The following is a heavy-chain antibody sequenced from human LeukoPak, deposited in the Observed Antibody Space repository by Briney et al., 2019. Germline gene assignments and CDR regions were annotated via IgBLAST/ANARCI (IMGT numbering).Heavy chain of an antibody. J-gene: IGHJ6*03. CDR3: ARLSEAVYNYYYYYDMDV. V-gene: IGHV4-34*01. CDR2: INHSGST. D-gene: IGHD6-19*01. CDR1: GGSFSGYY. Sequence: SETLSLTCAVYGGSFSGYYWSWIRQPPGKGLEWIGEINHSGSTNYNPSLTSRVTISVDTSKNQFSLKLSSVTAADTAVYYCARLSEAVYNYYYYYDMDVWGKGTTVTVSS.